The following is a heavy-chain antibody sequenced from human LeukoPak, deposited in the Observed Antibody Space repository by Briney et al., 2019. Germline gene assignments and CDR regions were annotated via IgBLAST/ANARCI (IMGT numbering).Heavy chain of an antibody. Sequence: RASVKVSCKASGYTFTGYYMHWVRQAPGQGLEWMGWINPNSGGTNYAQKFQGRVTMTRDTSISTAYMELSRLRSDDTAVYYCARGDILTGYYQFDPWGQGTLVTVSS. CDR1: GYTFTGYY. CDR3: ARGDILTGYYQFDP. V-gene: IGHV1-2*02. J-gene: IGHJ5*02. CDR2: INPNSGGT. D-gene: IGHD3-9*01.